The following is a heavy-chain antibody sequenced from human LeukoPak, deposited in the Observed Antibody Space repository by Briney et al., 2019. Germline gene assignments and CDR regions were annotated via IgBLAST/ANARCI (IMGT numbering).Heavy chain of an antibody. V-gene: IGHV4-34*01. CDR3: ARGVAAARI. D-gene: IGHD6-13*01. CDR1: SGSFSGYC. CDR2: INHSGST. Sequence: SETLSLTCAVYSGSFSGYCWSWIRQPPGKGLEWIGEINHSGSTNYNPSLKSRVTISVDTSKNYLSLNLSSVTAADTAVYYYARGVAAARIWGQGTLVTVSS. J-gene: IGHJ4*02.